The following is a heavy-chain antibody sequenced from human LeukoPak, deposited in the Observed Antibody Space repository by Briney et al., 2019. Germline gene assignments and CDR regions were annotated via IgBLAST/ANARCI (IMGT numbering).Heavy chain of an antibody. CDR3: ARGGNRGYSSGWYPVGAFDI. CDR2: ITSGSSHI. J-gene: IGHJ3*02. Sequence: GGSLRLSCAASGFTFSSYNMNWVRQTPGQGLEWVSSITSGSSHIYYADSVKGRFTISRDNAKSSLYLQMNSLRAEDTAVYYCARGGNRGYSSGWYPVGAFDIWGQGTMVTVSS. CDR1: GFTFSSYN. D-gene: IGHD6-19*01. V-gene: IGHV3-21*01.